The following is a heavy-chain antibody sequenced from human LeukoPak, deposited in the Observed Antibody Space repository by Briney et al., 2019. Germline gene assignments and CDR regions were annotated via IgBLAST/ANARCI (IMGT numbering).Heavy chain of an antibody. V-gene: IGHV1-69*06. J-gene: IGHJ6*03. CDR3: ARGYCGSGSYYYYYYYMDV. CDR1: GGTFSSYA. D-gene: IGHD3-10*01. Sequence: ASVKVSCKASGGTFSSYAISWVRQAPGQRLEWMGGIIPIFGTANYAQKFQGRVTITADKSTSTAYMELSSLRSEDTAVYYCARGYCGSGSYYYYYYYMDVWGKGTTVTVSS. CDR2: IIPIFGTA.